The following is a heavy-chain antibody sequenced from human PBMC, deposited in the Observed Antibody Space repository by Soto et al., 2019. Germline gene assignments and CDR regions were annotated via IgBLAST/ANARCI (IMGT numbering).Heavy chain of an antibody. J-gene: IGHJ5*02. D-gene: IGHD3-16*02. CDR2: ISAYNGNT. V-gene: IGHV1-18*01. CDR3: ARMITFGGVIVRGNWFDP. CDR1: GYTFTSYG. Sequence: ASVKVSCKASGYTFTSYGISWVRQAPGQGLEWMGWISAYNGNTNYAQKLQGRVTMTTDASTSTAYMELRSLRSDDTAVYYCARMITFGGVIVRGNWFDPWGQGTLVTVSS.